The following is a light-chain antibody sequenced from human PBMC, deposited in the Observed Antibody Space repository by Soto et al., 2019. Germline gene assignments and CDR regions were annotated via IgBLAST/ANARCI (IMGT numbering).Light chain of an antibody. V-gene: IGLV2-14*01. CDR1: SSDVGGYNF. CDR3: ASYTGSSTLV. CDR2: EVG. Sequence: QSALTQPASVSGSPGQSITISCTGTSSDVGGYNFVSWYQQYPGKAPKLMIYEVGNRPSGVSSRFSGSKSGNTASLTISELQAEDEADYYCASYTGSSTLVFGGGTKLTVL. J-gene: IGLJ2*01.